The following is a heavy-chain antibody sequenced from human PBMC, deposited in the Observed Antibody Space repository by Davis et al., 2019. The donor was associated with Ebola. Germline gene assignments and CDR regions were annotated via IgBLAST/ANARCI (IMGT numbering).Heavy chain of an antibody. CDR3: ARDGERFWTFDY. J-gene: IGHJ4*02. CDR1: GFTFDDYG. CDR2: INWNGGST. V-gene: IGHV3-20*04. D-gene: IGHD3-3*01. Sequence: GESLKISCAASGFTFDDYGMSWVRQAPGKGLEWVSGINWNGGSTGNADSVKGRFTISRDNSKNSLFLQMDSLRAEDTAVYYCARDGERFWTFDYWGQGTLVTVSS.